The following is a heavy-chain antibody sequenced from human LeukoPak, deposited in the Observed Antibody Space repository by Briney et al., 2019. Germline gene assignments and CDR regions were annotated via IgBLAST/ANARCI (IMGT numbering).Heavy chain of an antibody. J-gene: IGHJ6*02. CDR2: ISAYNGNT. CDR1: GYTFSNYG. D-gene: IGHD6-13*01. CDR3: AHEVIAAAGLPYYYGMDV. V-gene: IGHV1-18*01. Sequence: ASVKVSCKASGYTFSNYGIHWLRQAPGQGLEWMGWISAYNGNTNYAQKLQGRVTMTTDTSTSTAYMELRSLRSDDTAVYYCAHEVIAAAGLPYYYGMDVWGQGTTVTVSS.